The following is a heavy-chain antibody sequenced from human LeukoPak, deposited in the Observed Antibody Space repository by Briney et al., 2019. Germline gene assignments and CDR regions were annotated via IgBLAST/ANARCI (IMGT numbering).Heavy chain of an antibody. J-gene: IGHJ5*02. CDR2: IHYTGST. CDR1: GGSISSYY. Sequence: PSQTLSLTCTVSGGSISSYYWSWIRQSPGKGLECIGYIHYTGSTNYNPSLKSRVTISVETSKNQFSLKLKSVTAADTAVYYCARGGYYGSGNDFRFDPWGQGTLVTVSS. D-gene: IGHD3-10*01. CDR3: ARGGYYGSGNDFRFDP. V-gene: IGHV4-59*01.